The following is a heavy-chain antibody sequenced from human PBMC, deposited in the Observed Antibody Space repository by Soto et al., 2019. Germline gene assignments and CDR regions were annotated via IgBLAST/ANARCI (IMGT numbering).Heavy chain of an antibody. CDR1: GGSISSGDYY. J-gene: IGHJ5*02. CDR2: IYNSGSS. CDR3: ARGVGEMASNNWFDP. V-gene: IGHV4-31*03. Sequence: SETLSLTCTVSGGSISSGDYYWSWIRQRPGKGLEWIGYIYNSGSSYYNPSLKSRVTISVDTSKNQFSLRLSSVTAADTAVYYCARGVGEMASNNWFDPWGQGTLVTVS. D-gene: IGHD3-3*01.